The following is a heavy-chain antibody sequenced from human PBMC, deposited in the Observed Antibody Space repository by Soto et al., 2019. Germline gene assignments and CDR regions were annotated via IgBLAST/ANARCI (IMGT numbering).Heavy chain of an antibody. Sequence: QVQLQESGPGLVKPSETLSLTCTVSGGSISSYYWSWIRQPPGKGLEWIGYIYYSGSTNYNPSLKSRVTISVDTSKNQFSLKLSSVTAADTAVYYCARVVYYDSSGYYPTFDYWGQGTLVTVSS. D-gene: IGHD3-22*01. V-gene: IGHV4-59*01. CDR1: GGSISSYY. J-gene: IGHJ4*02. CDR2: IYYSGST. CDR3: ARVVYYDSSGYYPTFDY.